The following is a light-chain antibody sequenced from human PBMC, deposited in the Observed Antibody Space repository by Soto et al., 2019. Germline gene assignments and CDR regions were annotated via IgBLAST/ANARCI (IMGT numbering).Light chain of an antibody. J-gene: IGKJ1*01. Sequence: EIVMTQSPATLSVSPGERATLSCRASQGVSSYLAWYQQKPGQAPRLLIYDASNRATGIPARFSGSGSGTDFTLTISRLEPEDFAVYYCQQYGSSPPWTFGQGTKVDIK. CDR2: DAS. V-gene: IGKV3-20*01. CDR3: QQYGSSPPWT. CDR1: QGVSSY.